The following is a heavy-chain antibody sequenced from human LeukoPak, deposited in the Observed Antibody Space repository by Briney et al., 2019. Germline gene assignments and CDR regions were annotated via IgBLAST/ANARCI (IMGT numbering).Heavy chain of an antibody. CDR2: IKQDGSEK. J-gene: IGHJ4*02. V-gene: IGHV3-7*01. D-gene: IGHD1-26*01. CDR3: ARDSSGSYYVFDY. Sequence: GGSLRLSCAASGFTFSSYSMNWVRQAPGKGLEWVANIKQDGSEKNYVDSVKGRFTISRDNAKNSLYLQMNSLRAEDTAVYYCARDSSGSYYVFDYWGQGTLVTVSS. CDR1: GFTFSSYS.